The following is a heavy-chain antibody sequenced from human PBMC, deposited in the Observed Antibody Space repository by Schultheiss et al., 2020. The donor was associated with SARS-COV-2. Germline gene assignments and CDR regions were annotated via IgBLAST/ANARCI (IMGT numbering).Heavy chain of an antibody. CDR3: ARAGNWFDP. CDR1: GGSFSGYY. J-gene: IGHJ5*02. CDR2: IYYSGST. V-gene: IGHV4-34*01. Sequence: SETLSLTCAVYGGSFSGYYWSWIRKPPGKGLEWIGSIYYSGSTNYNPSLKSRVTISVDTSKNQFSLKLSSVTAADTAVYYCARAGNWFDPWGQGTLVTVSS. D-gene: IGHD3-10*01.